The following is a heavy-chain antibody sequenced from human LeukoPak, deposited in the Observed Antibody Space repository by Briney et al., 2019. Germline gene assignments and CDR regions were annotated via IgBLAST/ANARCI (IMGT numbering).Heavy chain of an antibody. Sequence: PGGSLRLSCAASGCTFDDYGMSWVRQAPGKGLEWVSGINWNGGSTGYADSVKGRFTISRDNAKSSLYLQMNSLRAEDTALYYCAREGGMAIAAAAKLDYWGQGTLVTVSS. J-gene: IGHJ4*02. CDR1: GCTFDDYG. CDR3: AREGGMAIAAAAKLDY. CDR2: INWNGGST. D-gene: IGHD6-13*01. V-gene: IGHV3-20*04.